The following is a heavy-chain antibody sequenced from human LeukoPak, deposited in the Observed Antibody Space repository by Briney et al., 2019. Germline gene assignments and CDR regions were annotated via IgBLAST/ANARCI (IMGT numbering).Heavy chain of an antibody. CDR1: GFTFDNFA. V-gene: IGHV3-23*01. Sequence: GGSLRLSCAASGFTFDNFAMSWVRQAPGKGLEWVSAISGSGGNTYYADSVKGRFTISRDNSKNTLYLQLNSLRAEDTAVYYCAKTIYDFWSGLDYWGQGTLVTVSS. CDR3: AKTIYDFWSGLDY. D-gene: IGHD3-3*01. CDR2: ISGSGGNT. J-gene: IGHJ4*02.